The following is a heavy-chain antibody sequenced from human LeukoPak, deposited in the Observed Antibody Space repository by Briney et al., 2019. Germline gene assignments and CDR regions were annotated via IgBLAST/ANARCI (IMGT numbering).Heavy chain of an antibody. CDR3: ARLTQNYDFRSAPGGY. Sequence: SETLSLTCTVSGGSISSGSYYWSWIRQPAGKGLEWIGRIYTSGSTNYNPSLKSRVTISVDTSKNQFSLKLSSVTAADTAVYYCARLTQNYDFRSAPGGYWGQGTLVTVSS. D-gene: IGHD3-3*01. CDR1: GGSISSGSYY. CDR2: IYTSGST. V-gene: IGHV4-61*02. J-gene: IGHJ4*02.